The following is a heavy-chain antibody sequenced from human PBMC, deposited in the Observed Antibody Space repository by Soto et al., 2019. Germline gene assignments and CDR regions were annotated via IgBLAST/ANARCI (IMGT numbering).Heavy chain of an antibody. D-gene: IGHD3-10*01. CDR3: ARDRGYDAHDYYYNAMDV. CDR1: GFTFRTYT. Sequence: GGSLRLSCISSGFTFRTYTMNWVRQAPGKGLEGVSGIRGFSPYTFYAESVKGRFTISRDNAKNSLYLQMNSLRAEDTAVYYCARDRGYDAHDYYYNAMDVWGQGTTVTVS. V-gene: IGHV3-21*01. CDR2: IRGFSPYT. J-gene: IGHJ6*02.